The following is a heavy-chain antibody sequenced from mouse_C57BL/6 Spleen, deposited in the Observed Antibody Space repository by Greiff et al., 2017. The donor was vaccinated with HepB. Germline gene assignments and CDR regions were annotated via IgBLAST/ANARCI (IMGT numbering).Heavy chain of an antibody. CDR1: GYAFSSSW. Sequence: QVQLQQSGPELVKPGASVKISCKASGYAFSSSWMNWVKQRPGKGLEWIGRIYPGDGDTNYNGKFKGKATLTADKSSSTAYMQLSSLTSEDSAVYFCARPLYSNLLFDYWGQGTTLTVSS. CDR2: IYPGDGDT. J-gene: IGHJ2*01. V-gene: IGHV1-82*01. D-gene: IGHD2-5*01. CDR3: ARPLYSNLLFDY.